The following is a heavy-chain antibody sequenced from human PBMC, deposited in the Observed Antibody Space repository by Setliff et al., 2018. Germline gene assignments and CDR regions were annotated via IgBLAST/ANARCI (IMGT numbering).Heavy chain of an antibody. J-gene: IGHJ6*03. Sequence: ASVKVSCKASGGTFSSYGISWVRQAPGQRLEWMGGTIPMFGTTNYARKFQGIVTINTDESTSTAYMQLGSLGSEDTAVYYCVREGVDSRSSTDSRYYMDVWGKVTTVNVSS. CDR1: GGTFSSYG. V-gene: IGHV1-69*05. CDR3: VREGVDSRSSTDSRYYMDV. D-gene: IGHD3-22*01. CDR2: TIPMFGTT.